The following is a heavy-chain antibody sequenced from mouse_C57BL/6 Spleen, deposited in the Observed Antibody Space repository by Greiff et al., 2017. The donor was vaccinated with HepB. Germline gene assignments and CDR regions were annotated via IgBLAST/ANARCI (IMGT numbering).Heavy chain of an antibody. J-gene: IGHJ2*01. CDR2: ISDGGSYT. D-gene: IGHD1-1*01. V-gene: IGHV5-4*01. CDR3: ARDYYGSSYMYYFDY. CDR1: GFTFSSYA. Sequence: EVKLVESGGGLVKPGGSLKLSCAASGFTFSSYAMSWVRQTPEKRLEWVATISDGGSYTYYPDNVKGRFTISRDNAKNNLYLQMSHLKSEDTAMYDFARDYYGSSYMYYFDYWGQGTTLTVSS.